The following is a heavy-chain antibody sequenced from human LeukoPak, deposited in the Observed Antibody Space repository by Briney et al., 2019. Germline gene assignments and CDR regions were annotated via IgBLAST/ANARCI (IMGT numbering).Heavy chain of an antibody. CDR2: IYHSGST. V-gene: IGHV4-4*02. CDR1: GASISSNNW. J-gene: IGHJ5*02. D-gene: IGHD5-12*01. Sequence: SGTLSLTCAVSGASISSNNWWWSWVRQPPGKGLEWIGEIYHSGSTNYNPSLKSRVTISLDTSKTQFSLKLTSVTAADTAVYYCAREKNSGYRHSNWFDPWGQGTLVTVSS. CDR3: AREKNSGYRHSNWFDP.